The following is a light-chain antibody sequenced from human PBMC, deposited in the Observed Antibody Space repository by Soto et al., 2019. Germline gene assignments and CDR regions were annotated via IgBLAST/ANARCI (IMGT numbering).Light chain of an antibody. V-gene: IGLV2-8*01. CDR3: SSYAGSKNDV. J-gene: IGLJ1*01. CDR1: SSDVGGYNF. CDR2: DVS. Sequence: QSALTQPPSASGSPGQSVTISCTGTSSDVGGYNFVSWFQHHPGKAPKLMIYDVSKRPSGVPDRFSGSKSGNTASLTASGLQAEDEADYYCSSYAGSKNDVFGTGTKLTVL.